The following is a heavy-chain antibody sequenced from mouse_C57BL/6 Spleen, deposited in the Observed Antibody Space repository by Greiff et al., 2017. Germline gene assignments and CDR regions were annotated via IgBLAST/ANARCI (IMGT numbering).Heavy chain of an antibody. V-gene: IGHV1-18*01. D-gene: IGHD2-13*01. CDR1: GYTFTDYN. J-gene: IGHJ4*01. Sequence: VQLKESGPELVKPGASVKIPCKASGYTFTDYNMDWVKQSHGKSLEWIGDINPNNGGTIYNQKFKGKATLTVDKSSSTAYMELRRLTSEDTAVYYCERGDYAMDYWGQGTSVTVSS. CDR3: ERGDYAMDY. CDR2: INPNNGGT.